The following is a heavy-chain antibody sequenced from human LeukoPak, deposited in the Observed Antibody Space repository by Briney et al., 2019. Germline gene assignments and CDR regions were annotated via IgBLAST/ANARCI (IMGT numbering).Heavy chain of an antibody. CDR1: GFTFSSYW. CDR3: ARESTTYYYDSSGYCPTHYFDY. D-gene: IGHD3-22*01. Sequence: QPGGSLRLSCAASGFTFSSYWMSWVRQAPGKGLEWVANIKQDGSEKYYVDSVKGRFTISRDNAKNSLYLQMNSLRAEDTAVYYCARESTTYYYDSSGYCPTHYFDYWGQGTLVTVSS. V-gene: IGHV3-7*01. J-gene: IGHJ4*02. CDR2: IKQDGSEK.